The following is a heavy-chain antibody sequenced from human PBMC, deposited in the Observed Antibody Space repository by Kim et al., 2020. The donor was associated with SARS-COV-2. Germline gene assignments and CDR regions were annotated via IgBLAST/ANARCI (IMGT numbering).Heavy chain of an antibody. CDR1: GYTFTSYA. V-gene: IGHV1-3*01. CDR2: INAGNGNT. CDR3: ARGPDTMVRGAQHPSRGYYYYGMDV. Sequence: ASVKVSCKASGYTFTSYAMHWVRQAPGQRLEWMGWINAGNGNTKYSQKFQGRVTITRDTSASTAYMELSSLRSEDTAVYYCARGPDTMVRGAQHPSRGYYYYGMDVWGQGTTVTVSS. D-gene: IGHD3-10*01. J-gene: IGHJ6*02.